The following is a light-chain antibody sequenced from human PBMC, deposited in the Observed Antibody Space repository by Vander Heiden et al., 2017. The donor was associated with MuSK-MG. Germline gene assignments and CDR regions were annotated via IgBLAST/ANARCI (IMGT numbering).Light chain of an antibody. CDR2: GAS. J-gene: IGKJ2*01. CDR3: QHYGSSHT. Sequence: EIVLTQSPGTLSLSPGERATLSCRASQNIPNVYFAWYQQKPGQAPRLLLYGASNRATGVPDRFSGRGSGIDFTLTISRLEPEDFAVYYCQHYGSSHTFGQGTKLEIK. V-gene: IGKV3-20*01. CDR1: QNIPNVY.